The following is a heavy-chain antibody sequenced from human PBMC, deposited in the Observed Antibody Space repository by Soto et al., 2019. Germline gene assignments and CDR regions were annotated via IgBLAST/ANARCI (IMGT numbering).Heavy chain of an antibody. V-gene: IGHV3-7*04. J-gene: IGHJ5*02. CDR3: AKDYDFSFDP. D-gene: IGHD3-3*01. Sequence: PGGSLRLSCEASGLIFSSYWMSWVRQAPGKGLEWVAKISQDGSEKYCVDSVKGRFTISRDNAKNSLYLQMNSLRGEDTAVYYCAKDYDFSFDPWGQGTQVTVSS. CDR1: GLIFSSYW. CDR2: ISQDGSEK.